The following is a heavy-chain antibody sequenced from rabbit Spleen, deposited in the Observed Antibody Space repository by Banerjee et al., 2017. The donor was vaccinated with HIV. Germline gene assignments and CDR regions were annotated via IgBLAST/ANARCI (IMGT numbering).Heavy chain of an antibody. CDR1: GIDFSSYYY. CDR2: IYVGSRDTT. CDR3: ARDTATSFSTYGMDL. V-gene: IGHV1S40*01. D-gene: IGHD1-1*01. Sequence: QSLEESGGDLVKPGASLTLTCTASGIDFSSYYYMCWVRQAPGKGLEWIACIYVGSRDTTYYASWAKGRFTISKTSSTTVTLQMTSLTAADTATYFCARDTATSFSTYGMDLWGPGTLVTVS. J-gene: IGHJ6*01.